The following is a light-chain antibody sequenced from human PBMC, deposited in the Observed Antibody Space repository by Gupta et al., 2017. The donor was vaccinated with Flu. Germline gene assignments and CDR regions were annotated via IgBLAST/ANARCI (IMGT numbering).Light chain of an antibody. CDR2: DAS. J-gene: IGKJ2*03. Sequence: EIVLTQSPATLSLSPGERATLSCRASQSVSSYLAWYQQKPGQAPRLLIYDASNRATGIPARFSGSGSGTDFTLTISSREPEDFAVYYCQQRSNWPRYSFGQGTKLEIK. CDR3: QQRSNWPRYS. V-gene: IGKV3-11*01. CDR1: QSVSSY.